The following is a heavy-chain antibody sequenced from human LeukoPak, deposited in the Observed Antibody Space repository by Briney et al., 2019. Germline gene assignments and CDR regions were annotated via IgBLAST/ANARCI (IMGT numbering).Heavy chain of an antibody. CDR1: GFTFSRCA. CDR3: VRRDGSGSYDY. CDR2: VNNNGGST. D-gene: IGHD3-10*01. J-gene: IGHJ4*02. V-gene: IGHV3-64D*06. Sequence: GGSLRLSCSASGFTFSRCAMHWVRQASGKGLEYVSAVNNNGGSTYYADSVKGRFTIARDNSKNTLYLQMSSLRAEDTAVYYCVRRDGSGSYDYWGQGTLVTVSS.